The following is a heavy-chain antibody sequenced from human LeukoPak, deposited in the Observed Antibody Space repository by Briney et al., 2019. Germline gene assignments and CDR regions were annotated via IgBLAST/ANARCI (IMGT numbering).Heavy chain of an antibody. D-gene: IGHD6-13*01. J-gene: IGHJ4*02. CDR2: IYYSGST. Sequence: SETLSLTCTVSGGSLSSYYWSWIRQPPGKGLEWIGYIYYSGSTNYNPSLKSRVTISVDTSKNQFSLKLSSVTAADTAVYYCARALAAAAPFDYWGQGTLVTVSS. V-gene: IGHV4-59*01. CDR3: ARALAAAAPFDY. CDR1: GGSLSSYY.